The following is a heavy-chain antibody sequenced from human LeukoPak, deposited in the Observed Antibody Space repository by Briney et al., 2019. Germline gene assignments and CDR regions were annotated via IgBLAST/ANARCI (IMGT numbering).Heavy chain of an antibody. CDR2: ICYDGSNK. V-gene: IGHV3-33*01. D-gene: IGHD3-22*01. Sequence: GGSLRLSCAASGFTFSSYGMHWVRQAPGKGLEWVAVICYDGSNKYYADSVKGRFTISRDNYKNTLYLQMNSLRDEDTAVYYCARELSGSYYYDSSGYNEFDYWGQGTLVTVSS. CDR1: GFTFSSYG. CDR3: ARELSGSYYYDSSGYNEFDY. J-gene: IGHJ4*02.